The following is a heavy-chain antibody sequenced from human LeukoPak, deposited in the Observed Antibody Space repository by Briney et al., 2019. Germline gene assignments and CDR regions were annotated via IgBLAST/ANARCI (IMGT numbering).Heavy chain of an antibody. V-gene: IGHV1-24*01. CDR1: GYTLTELS. CDR3: ATAGGSYGGAFDI. CDR2: FDPEDGET. Sequence: ASVKVSCKVSGYTLTELSMHWVRQAPGKGLEWMGGFDPEDGETIYAQKFQGRVAMTEDTSTDTAYMELSSLRSEDTAVYYCATAGGSYGGAFDIWGQGTMVTVSS. J-gene: IGHJ3*02. D-gene: IGHD1-26*01.